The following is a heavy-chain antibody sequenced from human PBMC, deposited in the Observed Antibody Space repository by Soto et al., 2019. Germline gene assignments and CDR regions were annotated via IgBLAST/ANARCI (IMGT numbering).Heavy chain of an antibody. CDR3: ASRQDIVLVPAAVLYYYYGMDV. V-gene: IGHV4-59*08. Sequence: SETLSLTCTVPGGSISSYYWSWIRQPPGKGLEWIGYIYYSGSTNYNPSLKSRVTISVDTSKNQFSLKLSSVTAADTAVYYCASRQDIVLVPAAVLYYYYGMDVWGQGTTVTVSS. D-gene: IGHD2-2*01. CDR2: IYYSGST. CDR1: GGSISSYY. J-gene: IGHJ6*02.